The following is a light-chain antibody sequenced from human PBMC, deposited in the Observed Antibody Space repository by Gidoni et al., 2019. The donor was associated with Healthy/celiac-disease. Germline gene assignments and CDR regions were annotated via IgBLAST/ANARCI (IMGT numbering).Light chain of an antibody. CDR2: DVS. J-gene: IGLJ1*01. CDR1: SSDVGGYNY. CDR3: SSYTSSSTLDV. V-gene: IGLV2-14*03. Sequence: QSALPQPAPVSGSPGPSLTISCTGTSSDVGGYNYVSWYQQHPGKAPKLMIYDVSNRPSGVSNRFSGSKSGNTASLTISGLQAEDEADYYCSSYTSSSTLDVFGTGTKVTVL.